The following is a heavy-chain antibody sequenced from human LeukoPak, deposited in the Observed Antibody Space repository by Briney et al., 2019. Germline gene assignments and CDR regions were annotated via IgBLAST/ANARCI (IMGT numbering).Heavy chain of an antibody. CDR1: GFTFSNTW. CDR3: NTEIMDLFDY. CDR2: IKSKADGGTA. V-gene: IGHV3-15*01. D-gene: IGHD2-8*01. Sequence: PGGSLRLSCAASGFTFSNTWMSWVRQAPGKGLEWVGRIKSKADGGTADYTAPVKDRFTFSRDDSKHTVYLQMISLKTEHTAVYYCNTEIMDLFDYWGQGTLVTVSS. J-gene: IGHJ4*02.